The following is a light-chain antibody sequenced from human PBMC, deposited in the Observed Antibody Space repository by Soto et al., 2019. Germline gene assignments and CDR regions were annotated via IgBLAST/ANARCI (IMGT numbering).Light chain of an antibody. CDR2: GNS. V-gene: IGLV1-40*01. Sequence: QSVLTQPPSVSGAPGQRVTISCTGSSSNIGAGYDVHWYQQLPGTAPKLLIYGNSNRPSGVPDRFSGSKSGTSASLAITGLQAEDEADYYCQSYDSSPSGCVVFGGGTKLTVL. J-gene: IGLJ2*01. CDR3: QSYDSSPSGCVV. CDR1: SSNIGAGYD.